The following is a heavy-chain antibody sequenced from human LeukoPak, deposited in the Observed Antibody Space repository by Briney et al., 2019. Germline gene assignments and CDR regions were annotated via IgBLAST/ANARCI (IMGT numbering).Heavy chain of an antibody. V-gene: IGHV3-23*01. CDR3: AAHMIVVVTSGLNY. CDR1: GFTFSSYA. Sequence: GGSLRLSCAASGFTFSSYAMSWARQAPGKGLEWVSAISGSGGSTYYADSVKGRFTISRDNSKNTLYLQMNSLRAEDTAVYYCAAHMIVVVTSGLNYWGQGTLVTVSS. J-gene: IGHJ4*02. D-gene: IGHD3-22*01. CDR2: ISGSGGST.